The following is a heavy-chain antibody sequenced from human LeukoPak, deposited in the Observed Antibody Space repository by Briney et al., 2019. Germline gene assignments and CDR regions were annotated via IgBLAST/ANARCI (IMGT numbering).Heavy chain of an antibody. CDR2: FDPEDGET. D-gene: IGHD3-9*01. CDR1: GYTLTELS. J-gene: IGHJ4*02. Sequence: ASVKVSCKVSGYTLTELSMHWVRQAPGKGLEWMGGFDPEDGETIYAQKFQGGVTMTEDTSTDTAYMELSSLRSEDTAVYYCATNVLRYFDWLRGHFDYWGQGTLVTVSS. V-gene: IGHV1-24*01. CDR3: ATNVLRYFDWLRGHFDY.